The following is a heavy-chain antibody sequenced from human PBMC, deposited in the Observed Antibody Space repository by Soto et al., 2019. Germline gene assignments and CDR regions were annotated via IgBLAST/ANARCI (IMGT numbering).Heavy chain of an antibody. CDR2: ISGGSSVT. D-gene: IGHD3-10*01. J-gene: IGHJ4*02. V-gene: IGHV3-23*01. Sequence: GGSLRLSCTASGFTFSDYAMTWVRDAPGKGLEWVSTISGGSSVTYYGDSVKGRFTISRDNAKKTLFLQLNRLSAEDTATYYCAKVLSKNYYYPFDFWGQGTQVTVSS. CDR1: GFTFSDYA. CDR3: AKVLSKNYYYPFDF.